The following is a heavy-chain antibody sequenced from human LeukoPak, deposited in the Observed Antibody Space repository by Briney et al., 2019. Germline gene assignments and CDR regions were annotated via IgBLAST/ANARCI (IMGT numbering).Heavy chain of an antibody. D-gene: IGHD1-14*01. CDR2: INPNSGGT. Sequence: GASVKVSCKASGYTFTGYYMHWVRQAPGQGLEWMGWINPNSGGTNYAQKFQGRVTMTRDTSISTAYMELSRLRSDDTAVYYCARVKGTTFHNWFYPWGQGTLVTVSS. CDR3: ARVKGTTFHNWFYP. J-gene: IGHJ5*02. CDR1: GYTFTGYY. V-gene: IGHV1-2*02.